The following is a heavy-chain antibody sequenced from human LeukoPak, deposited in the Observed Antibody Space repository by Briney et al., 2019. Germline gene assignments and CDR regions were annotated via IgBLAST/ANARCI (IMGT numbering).Heavy chain of an antibody. CDR2: ISYDGSKK. CDR3: ARSRSASTSGWYDYFDY. Sequence: PGRSLRLPCAASGFTFSSSAMQWVRQAPGKGLEWVAVISYDGSKKYYADSVKGRFTISRDDSKNTPYLQMNSLRGEDTAVYYCARSRSASTSGWYDYFDYWGRGTLVTVSS. J-gene: IGHJ4*02. CDR1: GFTFSSSA. D-gene: IGHD6-19*01. V-gene: IGHV3-30*04.